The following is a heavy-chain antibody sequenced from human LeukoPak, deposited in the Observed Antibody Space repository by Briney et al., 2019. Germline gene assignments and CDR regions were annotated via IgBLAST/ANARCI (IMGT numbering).Heavy chain of an antibody. Sequence: SAVKVSCQASVYTFPSYYMHWPRQPPGQGLDWMGIINPSGGSTSYAQKFQGRVTMTRDTSTSTVYMELSSLRSEDTAVYYCASAGYDGAFDYWGQGTLVTVSS. CDR3: ASAGYDGAFDY. V-gene: IGHV1-46*03. D-gene: IGHD5-12*01. CDR2: INPSGGST. CDR1: VYTFPSYY. J-gene: IGHJ4*02.